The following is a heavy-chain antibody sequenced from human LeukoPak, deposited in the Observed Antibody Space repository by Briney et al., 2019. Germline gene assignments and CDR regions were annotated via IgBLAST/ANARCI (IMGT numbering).Heavy chain of an antibody. V-gene: IGHV4-34*01. CDR2: INHSGST. Sequence: PSETLSLTCAVYGGSFSGYYWSWIRQPPGKGLEWIGEINHSGSTNYNPSLKSRVTISVDTSKNQFSLKLSSVTAADTAVYYCARGRGTSWGQGTLVTASS. D-gene: IGHD2-15*01. CDR1: GGSFSGYY. J-gene: IGHJ4*02. CDR3: ARGRGTS.